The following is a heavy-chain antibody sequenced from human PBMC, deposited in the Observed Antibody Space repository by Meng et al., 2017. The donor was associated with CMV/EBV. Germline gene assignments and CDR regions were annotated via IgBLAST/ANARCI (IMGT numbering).Heavy chain of an antibody. J-gene: IGHJ6*02. D-gene: IGHD6-6*01. CDR2: ISSSSSYI. V-gene: IGHV3-21*01. CDR3: ARGAYSSSSSPLFFGYYYGMDV. CDR1: GFTFSSYS. Sequence: GESLKISCAASGFTFSSYSMNWVRQAPGKGLEWVSSISSSSSYIYYADSVKGRFTISRDNAKNSLYLQMNSLRAEDTAVYYCARGAYSSSSSPLFFGYYYGMDVWGQGTTVTVSS.